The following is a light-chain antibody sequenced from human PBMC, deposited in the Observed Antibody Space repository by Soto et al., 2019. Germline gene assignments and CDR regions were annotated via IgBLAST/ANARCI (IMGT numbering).Light chain of an antibody. J-gene: IGKJ5*01. Sequence: NVWTQSPRTGSLSRGKGATGGCRASQRLSSSYLAWYQQKSGQAPRLIIYGSFSRATGIPDRFICSGSGTDVTVPLSRLYREAFAAYYWQHYASVVTFAQGTRLAIK. CDR3: QHYASVVT. CDR2: GSF. CDR1: QRLSSSY. V-gene: IGKV3-20*01.